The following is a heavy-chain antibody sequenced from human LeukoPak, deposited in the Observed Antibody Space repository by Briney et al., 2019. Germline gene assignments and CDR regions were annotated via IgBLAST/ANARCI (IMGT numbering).Heavy chain of an antibody. CDR2: LSDSSSYI. J-gene: IGHJ4*02. CDR1: GFTFSSYS. Sequence: PGGSLRLSCAASGFTFSSYSMNWGPQAPGKGLEWVSSLSDSSSYIYYADSVKGRLTISRDNAKNSLYLQMNSLRAEDTAVYYCAKGAHLYDILTGYHYYFDYWGQGTLVTVSS. CDR3: AKGAHLYDILTGYHYYFDY. D-gene: IGHD3-9*01. V-gene: IGHV3-21*01.